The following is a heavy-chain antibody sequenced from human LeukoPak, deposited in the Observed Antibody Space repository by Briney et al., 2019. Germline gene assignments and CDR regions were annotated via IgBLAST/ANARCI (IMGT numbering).Heavy chain of an antibody. D-gene: IGHD3-10*01. Sequence: SETQSLTCTVSGGSIGTYYWSWIRQSRGKGLEWIGYIYVTGTRYNPSLKSRVTMSVDTSKNQFSLKLSSVTAADTAVYYCARDGTYYYGSGSYYSYYYYYYGMDVWGQGTTVTVSS. J-gene: IGHJ6*02. CDR3: ARDGTYYYGSGSYYSYYYYYYGMDV. V-gene: IGHV4-59*12. CDR1: GGSIGTYY. CDR2: IYVTGT.